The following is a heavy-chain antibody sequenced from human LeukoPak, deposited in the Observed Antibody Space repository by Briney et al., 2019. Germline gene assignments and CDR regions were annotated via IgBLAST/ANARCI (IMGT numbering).Heavy chain of an antibody. Sequence: GASVKVSCKASGYTFTSYGISWVRQAPGQGLEWMGWISAYNGNTNYAQKLQGRVTMTTDTSTSTAYMELRSLRSDDTAVYYCARRAGDASHGYYYYYHMDVWGKGTTVTVSS. CDR2: ISAYNGNT. CDR3: ARRAGDASHGYYYYYHMDV. CDR1: GYTFTSYG. V-gene: IGHV1-18*01. D-gene: IGHD7-27*01. J-gene: IGHJ6*03.